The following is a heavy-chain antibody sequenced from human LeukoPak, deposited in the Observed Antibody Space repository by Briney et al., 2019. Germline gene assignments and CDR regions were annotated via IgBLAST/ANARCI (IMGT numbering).Heavy chain of an antibody. CDR1: GFTFSSYS. D-gene: IGHD6-19*01. CDR3: AKDANSGWSYFDY. J-gene: IGHJ4*02. V-gene: IGHV3-30*02. CDR2: IRYDGSNQ. Sequence: GGSLRLSCAASGFTFSSYSMHWVRQAPGKGLEWVTFIRYDGSNQYYGDSVKGRFTISRDNSKNTMYLQMNSLTAEDTAVYYCAKDANSGWSYFDYWGQGTLVTVSS.